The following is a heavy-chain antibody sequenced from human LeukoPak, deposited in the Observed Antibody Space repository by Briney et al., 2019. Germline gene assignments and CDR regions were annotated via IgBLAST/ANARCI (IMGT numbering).Heavy chain of an antibody. J-gene: IGHJ4*02. CDR2: INPRGGSS. CDR1: GYTFTGYY. Sequence: ASVKVSCKASGYTFTGYYMHWVRQAPGQGLEWMGIINPRGGSSRYAQKFQGRVTMTRDTSTSTVYLELSSLRSDDTAVYYCARDLRSNSCYYFDYWGQGTLVTVSS. V-gene: IGHV1-46*01. CDR3: ARDLRSNSCYYFDY. D-gene: IGHD6-13*01.